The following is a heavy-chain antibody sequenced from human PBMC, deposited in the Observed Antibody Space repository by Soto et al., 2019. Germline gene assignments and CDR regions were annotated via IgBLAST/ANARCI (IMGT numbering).Heavy chain of an antibody. D-gene: IGHD2-2*01. J-gene: IGHJ5*02. CDR1: GFTFSSYA. Sequence: GGSLRLSCAASGFTFSSYAMSWVRQAPGKGLEWVSTISSGGISTYYADSVKGRFTISRDNSKHTLSLQMNSLRAEDTAVYYCAKAQYQLLSWFPFDPWGQGTLVTVSS. CDR3: AKAQYQLLSWFPFDP. V-gene: IGHV3-23*01. CDR2: ISSGGIST.